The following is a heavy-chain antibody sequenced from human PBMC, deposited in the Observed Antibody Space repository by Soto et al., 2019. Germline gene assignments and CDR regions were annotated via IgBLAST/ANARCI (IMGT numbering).Heavy chain of an antibody. CDR2: ISSSSSTI. Sequence: EVQLVESGGGLVKPGGSLRLSCAASGFTFSSYSMNWVRQAPGKGLEWVSYISSSSSTIYYADSVKGRFTISRDNAKNSLYLQMNSLRDEDTAVYYCARELGYCTNGVCYTDAFDIWGQGTMVTVSS. J-gene: IGHJ3*02. CDR1: GFTFSSYS. D-gene: IGHD2-8*01. CDR3: ARELGYCTNGVCYTDAFDI. V-gene: IGHV3-48*02.